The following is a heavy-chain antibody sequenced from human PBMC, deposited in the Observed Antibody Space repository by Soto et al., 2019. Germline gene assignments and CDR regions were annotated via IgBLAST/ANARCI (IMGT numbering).Heavy chain of an antibody. Sequence: VRSIRLSCAASGFTFSSYGMHWVRQAPSKGLEWVAVIWYDGGNKYYADSVKGRFTISRDNSKNTLYLQMNSLRAEDTAVYYCARGGIMITFGGVIAQNYYGMDVWGQGTTVTVSS. V-gene: IGHV3-33*01. CDR2: IWYDGGNK. D-gene: IGHD3-16*02. J-gene: IGHJ6*02. CDR1: GFTFSSYG. CDR3: ARGGIMITFGGVIAQNYYGMDV.